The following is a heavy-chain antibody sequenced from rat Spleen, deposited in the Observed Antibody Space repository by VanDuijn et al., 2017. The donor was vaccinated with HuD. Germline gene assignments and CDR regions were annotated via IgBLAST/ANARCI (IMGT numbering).Heavy chain of an antibody. J-gene: IGHJ2*01. CDR2: INNNGGTT. V-gene: IGHV5-46*01. Sequence: EVKLVESGGGLVQPGRSMRLSCVASGFTFSGFPMAWVRQAPAKGLEWVATINNNGGTTYYRDSVKGRFTISRDNARSTLYLQMNSLRSEDTATYSCTMEGLRRVFDYWGQGVMVTVSS. CDR1: GFTFSGFP. D-gene: IGHD1-11*01. CDR3: TMEGLRRVFDY.